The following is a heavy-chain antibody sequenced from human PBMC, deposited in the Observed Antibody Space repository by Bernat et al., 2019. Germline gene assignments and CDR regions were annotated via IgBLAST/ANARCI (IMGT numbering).Heavy chain of an antibody. CDR1: GYTFTGYY. Sequence: QVQLVQSGAEVKKPGASVKVSYKASGYTFTGYYMHWVRQAPGQGLEWMGWINPNSGGTNYAQKFQGRFPMPREPSVSTAYRGLSRRRSDETAVYYWAREPESSSWYGGGGFDPGGKGTRVTVSS. CDR2: INPNSGGT. CDR3: AREPESSSWYGGGGFDP. J-gene: IGHJ5*02. V-gene: IGHV1-2*02. D-gene: IGHD6-13*01.